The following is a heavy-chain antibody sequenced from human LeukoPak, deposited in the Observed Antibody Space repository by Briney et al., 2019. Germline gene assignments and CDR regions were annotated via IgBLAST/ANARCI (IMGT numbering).Heavy chain of an antibody. D-gene: IGHD1-1*01. Sequence: PSQTLSLTCTVSGDPIGSGIYQWSWIRQTAGKGLEWIGRIYISGNTNYNPPLKSRVPIPLDTSKNQFSLKLISVTAADTAVYYCARGLLATGTGDYWGQGTLVTVSS. CDR1: GDPIGSGIYQ. CDR3: ARGLLATGTGDY. CDR2: IYISGNT. V-gene: IGHV4-61*02. J-gene: IGHJ4*02.